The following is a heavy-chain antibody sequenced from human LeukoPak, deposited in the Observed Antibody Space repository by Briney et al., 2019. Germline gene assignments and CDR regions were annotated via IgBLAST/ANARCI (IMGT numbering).Heavy chain of an antibody. CDR1: GGSISSNNYY. V-gene: IGHV4-39*01. CDR2: IYYSGST. D-gene: IGHD2-15*01. J-gene: IGHJ3*02. Sequence: SETLSLTCTVSGGSISSNNYYWGWVRQPPGRGLEWIASIYYSGSTYYNPSLKSRVTISVDTSMNRFSLKLSSVTAADTAVYYCARHPYCSGGSCYSGGFAFDIWGQGTMVTVSS. CDR3: ARHPYCSGGSCYSGGFAFDI.